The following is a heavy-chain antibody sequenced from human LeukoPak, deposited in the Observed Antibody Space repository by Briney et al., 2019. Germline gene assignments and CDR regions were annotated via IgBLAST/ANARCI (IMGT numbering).Heavy chain of an antibody. CDR2: INPNSGGT. Sequence: ASVKVSCKASGYTFTGYYMHWVRQAPGQGLEWMGWINPNSGGTNYAQKFQGRVTMTRDTSISTAYMELSRLRSDDTAVYYCARERIAAASGLDPWGQGTLVTVSS. CDR3: ARERIAAASGLDP. D-gene: IGHD6-13*01. J-gene: IGHJ5*02. V-gene: IGHV1-2*02. CDR1: GYTFTGYY.